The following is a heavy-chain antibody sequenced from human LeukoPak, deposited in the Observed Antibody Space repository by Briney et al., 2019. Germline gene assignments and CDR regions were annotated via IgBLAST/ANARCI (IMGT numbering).Heavy chain of an antibody. D-gene: IGHD1-26*01. CDR3: ARSQWEPPHFDY. V-gene: IGHV4-34*01. CDR1: GGSFSGYY. Sequence: SETLSLTCAVYGGSFSGYYWSWIRQPPGKGLEWIGEINHSGSTNYNPSLKSRVTISVDTSKNQFSLKLSSVTAADTAVYYCARSQWEPPHFDYWGQGTLVTFSS. J-gene: IGHJ4*02. CDR2: INHSGST.